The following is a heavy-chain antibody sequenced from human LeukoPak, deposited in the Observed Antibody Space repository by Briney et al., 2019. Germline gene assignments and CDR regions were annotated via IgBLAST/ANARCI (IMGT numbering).Heavy chain of an antibody. Sequence: GGSLRLSCAVSGFTLSNYGMSWVRQAPGKGLEWVAGISDSGGRTNYADSVKGRFSISRDNPKNTLYLQMNSLRAEDTAVYFCAKRGDVIRVILVGFHKEANYFDSWGQGALVTVSS. CDR2: ISDSGGRT. J-gene: IGHJ4*02. D-gene: IGHD3-22*01. CDR3: AKRGDVIRVILVGFHKEANYFDS. V-gene: IGHV3-23*01. CDR1: GFTLSNYG.